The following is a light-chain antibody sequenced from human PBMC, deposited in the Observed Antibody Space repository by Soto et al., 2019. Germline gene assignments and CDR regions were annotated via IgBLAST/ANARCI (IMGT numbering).Light chain of an antibody. V-gene: IGKV3-11*01. CDR2: DAS. CDR1: QSVSSY. J-gene: IGKJ4*01. CDR3: QQLSTWPPGLT. Sequence: EIVLTQSPATMSLSPGERATLSCRASQSVSSYLAWSQQKPVQAPRLLISDASNSATGIPARFSGSGSGPQLTLIISSLEPEDFAVYYYQQLSTWPPGLTFGGGIKVEI.